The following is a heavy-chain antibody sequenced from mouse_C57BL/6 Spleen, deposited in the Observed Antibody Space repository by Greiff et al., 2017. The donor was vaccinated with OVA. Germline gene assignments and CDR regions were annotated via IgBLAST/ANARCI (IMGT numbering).Heavy chain of an antibody. CDR3: ARSGLLLRGYFDY. Sequence: VKVVESGAELARPGASVKLSCKASGYTFTSYGISWVKQRTGQGLEWIGEIYPRSGNTYYNEKFKGKATLTADKSSSTAYMELRSLTSEDSAVYFCARSGLLLRGYFDYWGQGPTLTVSS. V-gene: IGHV1-81*01. CDR1: GYTFTSYG. J-gene: IGHJ2*01. CDR2: IYPRSGNT. D-gene: IGHD1-1*01.